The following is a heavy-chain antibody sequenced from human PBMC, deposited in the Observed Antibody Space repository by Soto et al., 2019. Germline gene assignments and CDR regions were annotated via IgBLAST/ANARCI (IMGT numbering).Heavy chain of an antibody. D-gene: IGHD3-3*01. CDR1: GFTFSDHY. Sequence: PGGSLRLSCVASGFTFSDHYMDWVRQAPGKGLEWVGRTRDKGNSYTTEYAASVKGRFTISRDDSKNSLYLQMNSLKTEDTAVYYCGRTTFTISGVVIRRDYYGMDVWGQGTTVTVSS. J-gene: IGHJ6*02. CDR3: GRTTFTISGVVIRRDYYGMDV. V-gene: IGHV3-72*01. CDR2: TRDKGNSYTT.